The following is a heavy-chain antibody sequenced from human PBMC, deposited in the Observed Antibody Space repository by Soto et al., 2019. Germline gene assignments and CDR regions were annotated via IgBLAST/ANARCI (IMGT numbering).Heavy chain of an antibody. CDR2: IYYSGST. CDR1: GGSISSYY. V-gene: IGHV4-59*01. D-gene: IGHD2-2*01. J-gene: IGHJ3*02. CDR3: ARGRGGWFINQLLNAFDI. Sequence: SETLSLTCTVSGGSISSYYWSRIRQPPGKGLEWIGYIYYSGSTNYNPSLKSRVTISVDTSKNQFSLKLSSVTAADTAVYYCARGRGGWFINQLLNAFDIWGQGTMVTVSS.